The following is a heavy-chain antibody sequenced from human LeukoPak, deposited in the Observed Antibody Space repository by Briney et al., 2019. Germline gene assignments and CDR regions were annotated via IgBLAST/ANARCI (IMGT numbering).Heavy chain of an antibody. J-gene: IGHJ4*02. CDR2: ISGSGSNT. CDR3: AKERATTTTFDY. V-gene: IGHV3-23*01. CDR1: GFGFSSYA. Sequence: GGSLRLSCAASGFGFSSYAMNWVRQAPGKGLEWVSLISGSGSNTYYADSVKGRFTISRDNSKNTLYLQMNNLRVEDTAVYYCAKERATTTTFDYWGQGTLVTVSS. D-gene: IGHD4-17*01.